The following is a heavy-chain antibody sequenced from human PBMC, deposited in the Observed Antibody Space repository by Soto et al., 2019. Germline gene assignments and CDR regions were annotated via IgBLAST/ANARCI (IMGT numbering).Heavy chain of an antibody. D-gene: IGHD2-2*01. CDR3: ARLGYCSSATCKYYFYYYGMDV. V-gene: IGHV3-48*02. CDR1: GFSFGSYS. CDR2: ISGRGTTT. Sequence: GGSLRLSCEASGFSFGSYSMNWVRQAPGKGLEWVSFISGRGTTTYYAGSVKGRFTVSRDNAKNSLSLEVNSLRDEDTAVYYCARLGYCSSATCKYYFYYYGMDVWGQGTTVTVSS. J-gene: IGHJ6*02.